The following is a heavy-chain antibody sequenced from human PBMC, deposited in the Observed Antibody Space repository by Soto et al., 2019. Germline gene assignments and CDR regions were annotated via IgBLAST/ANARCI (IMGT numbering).Heavy chain of an antibody. CDR2: IVVANGRT. V-gene: IGHV1-58*02. Sequence: QMQLVQSGPEVKRPGTSVRVSCKASGFDFATFGIQWLRQTQGQGLEWIGWIVVANGRTNYAQRFQGRVTITRDMSTNPAYIDLSNLRSDDTAVYFCSADRPDVAMGWPVWGQGTTVSVSS. CDR1: GFDFATFG. J-gene: IGHJ6*02. D-gene: IGHD2-15*01. CDR3: SADRPDVAMGWPV.